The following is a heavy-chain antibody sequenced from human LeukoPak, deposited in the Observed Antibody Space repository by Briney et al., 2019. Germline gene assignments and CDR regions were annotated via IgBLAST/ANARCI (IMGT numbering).Heavy chain of an antibody. CDR1: GFTFSSYS. CDR2: ISSSSSYI. CDR3: ASALGYSYGYLDY. J-gene: IGHJ4*02. Sequence: GGSLRLSCAASGFTFSSYSMNWVRQAPGKGLEWVSSISSSSSYIYYPDSVKGRFTISRDNAKNSLYLQMNSLRAEDTAVYYCASALGYSYGYLDYWGQGTLVTVSS. D-gene: IGHD5-18*01. V-gene: IGHV3-21*01.